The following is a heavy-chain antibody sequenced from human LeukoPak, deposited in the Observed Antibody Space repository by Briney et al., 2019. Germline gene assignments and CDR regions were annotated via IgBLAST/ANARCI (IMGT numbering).Heavy chain of an antibody. V-gene: IGHV4-38-2*02. D-gene: IGHD2-15*01. CDR1: GYSISSAYH. CDR3: ARVTLLPTHIDY. J-gene: IGHJ4*02. Sequence: SETLSLTCTVSGYSISSAYHWGWIRQPPGKGLESIGIIHHGGSTYYTPSLKSRVTISVDTSKNQFSLKLSSVTAADTALYYCARVTLLPTHIDYWGQGTLVTISS. CDR2: IHHGGST.